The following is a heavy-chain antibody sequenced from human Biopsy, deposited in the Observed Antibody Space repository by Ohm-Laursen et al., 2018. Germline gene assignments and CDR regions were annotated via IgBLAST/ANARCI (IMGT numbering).Heavy chain of an antibody. D-gene: IGHD3-22*01. CDR2: INHSGRT. Sequence: LRLSCTASGFTFSDYYMSWIRQTPGKGLEWIGEINHSGRTNYNPSLKSRVTISVDTSKNQFSLKVRSVTAADTAVYYCVRGVDYYDPYHYYALDVWGQGTTVTVSS. V-gene: IGHV4-34*01. J-gene: IGHJ6*02. CDR1: GFTFSDYY. CDR3: VRGVDYYDPYHYYALDV.